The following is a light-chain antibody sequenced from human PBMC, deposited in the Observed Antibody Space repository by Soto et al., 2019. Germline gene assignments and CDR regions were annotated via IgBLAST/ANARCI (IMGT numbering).Light chain of an antibody. CDR3: FPFTTTSTHV. Sequence: QSALTQPASLSGSPGQSITISCTGTSXDIGAYDYVSWFQQHPGKAPKLMISEVNNRPSGVSNRFSGSKSGNTAYLTISGLQVEDEAEYFCFPFTTTSTHVFGTGTKVTVL. J-gene: IGLJ1*01. CDR2: EVN. CDR1: SXDIGAYDY. V-gene: IGLV2-14*01.